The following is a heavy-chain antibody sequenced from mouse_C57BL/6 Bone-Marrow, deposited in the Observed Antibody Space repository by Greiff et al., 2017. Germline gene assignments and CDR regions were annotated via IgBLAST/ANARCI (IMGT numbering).Heavy chain of an antibody. Sequence: EVQVVESGGDLVKPGGSLKLSCAASGFTFSSYGMSWVRQTPDKRLEWVATISSGGSYTYYPDSVKGRFTISRDNAKNTLYLQMSSLKSEDTAMYYGARHTVVATYWYFDVWGTGTTVTVSS. CDR2: ISSGGSYT. CDR1: GFTFSSYG. V-gene: IGHV5-6*01. D-gene: IGHD1-1*01. J-gene: IGHJ1*03. CDR3: ARHTVVATYWYFDV.